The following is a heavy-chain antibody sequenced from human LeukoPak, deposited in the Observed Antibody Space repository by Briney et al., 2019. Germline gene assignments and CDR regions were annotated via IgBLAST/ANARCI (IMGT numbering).Heavy chain of an antibody. CDR2: IIPILGIA. CDR3: ARDPSDSSSCIKGYFQH. Sequence: SVKVSCKASGGTFSSYTISWVRQAPGQGLEWMGRIIPILGIANYAQKFQGRVTITADKSTSTAYMELSSLRSEDTAVYYCARDPSDSSSCIKGYFQHWGQGTLVTVSS. J-gene: IGHJ1*01. D-gene: IGHD6-13*01. CDR1: GGTFSSYT. V-gene: IGHV1-69*04.